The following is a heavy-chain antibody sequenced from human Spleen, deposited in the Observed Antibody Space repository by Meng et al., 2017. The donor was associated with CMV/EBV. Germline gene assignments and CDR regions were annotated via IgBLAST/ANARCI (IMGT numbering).Heavy chain of an antibody. V-gene: IGHV3-48*03. J-gene: IGHJ6*02. Sequence: GESLKISCAASGFTFSSYEMNWVRQAPGKGLVWVSYIDATANNMYYADSVKGRFAIARDDAKNSLFLQMNSLTVDDTAVYYCAKGSGYYIVYYYYGMDVWGQGTTVTVSS. CDR2: IDATANNM. CDR3: AKGSGYYIVYYYYGMDV. CDR1: GFTFSSYE. D-gene: IGHD3-3*01.